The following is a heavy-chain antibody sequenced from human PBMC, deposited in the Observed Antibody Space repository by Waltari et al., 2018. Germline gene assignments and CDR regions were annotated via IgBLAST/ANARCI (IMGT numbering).Heavy chain of an antibody. CDR3: ARVMRNWFDP. CDR2: IYYSGST. Sequence: QLQLQVSGPGLVKPSETLFLTCTAPGGSISSSSYYWGWIRQPPGKGLEWIGSIYYSGSTYYNPSLKSRVTISVDTSKNQFSLKLSSVTAADTAVYYCARVMRNWFDPWGQGTLVTVSS. J-gene: IGHJ5*02. D-gene: IGHD2-8*01. V-gene: IGHV4-39*07. CDR1: GGSISSSSYY.